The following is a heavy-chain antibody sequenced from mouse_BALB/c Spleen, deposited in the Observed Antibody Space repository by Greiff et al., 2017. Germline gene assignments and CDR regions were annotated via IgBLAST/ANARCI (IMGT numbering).Heavy chain of an antibody. D-gene: IGHD1-1*02. Sequence: QVQLQQSGAELVKPGASVKLSCKASGYTFTSYYMYWVKQRPGQGLEWIGEINPSNGGTNFNEKFKSKATLTVDKSSSTAYMQLSSLTSEDSAVYYCTRLGGNCFDYWGQGTTLTVSS. CDR1: GYTFTSYY. CDR3: TRLGGNCFDY. CDR2: INPSNGGT. J-gene: IGHJ2*01. V-gene: IGHV1S81*02.